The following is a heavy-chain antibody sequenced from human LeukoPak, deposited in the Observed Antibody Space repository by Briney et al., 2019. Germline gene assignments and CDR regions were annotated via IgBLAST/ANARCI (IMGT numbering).Heavy chain of an antibody. D-gene: IGHD3-3*01. V-gene: IGHV3-74*01. CDR1: GFTFSSYW. CDR2: INSDGSST. Sequence: GGSLRLSCAASGFTFSSYWMHWVRQAPGKGLVWVSRINSDGSSTSYADSVKARFTISRDNAKNTLYLQMNSLRAEDTAVYYCARAERKVTIFGVVIFWFDPWRQGTLVTVSS. J-gene: IGHJ5*02. CDR3: ARAERKVTIFGVVIFWFDP.